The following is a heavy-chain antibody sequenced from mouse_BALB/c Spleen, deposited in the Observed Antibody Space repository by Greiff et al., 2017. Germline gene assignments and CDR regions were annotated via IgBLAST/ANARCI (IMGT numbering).Heavy chain of an antibody. D-gene: IGHD2-3*01. CDR3: ARHDGYDFDY. V-gene: IGHV5-12-1*01. Sequence: EVQRVESGGGLVKPGGSLKLSCAASGFAFSSYDMSWVRQTPEKRLEWVAYISSGGGSTYYPDTVKGRFTISRDNAKNTLYLQMSSLKSEDTAMYYCARHDGYDFDYWGQGTTLTVSS. CDR2: ISSGGGST. J-gene: IGHJ2*01. CDR1: GFAFSSYD.